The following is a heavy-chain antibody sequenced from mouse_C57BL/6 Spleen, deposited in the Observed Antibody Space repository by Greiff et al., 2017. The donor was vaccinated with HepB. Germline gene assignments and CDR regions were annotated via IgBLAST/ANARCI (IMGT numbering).Heavy chain of an antibody. D-gene: IGHD2-4*01. V-gene: IGHV1-72*01. CDR2: IDPNSGGN. CDR3: ARVGYDYGGFAY. CDR1: GYTFTSYW. Sequence: QVQLQQPGAELVKPGASVKLSCKASGYTFTSYWMHWVKQRPGRGLDGIGRIDPNSGGNKYNEKFKSKATVTVDKPSSTAYMQLSSLTAEDSAVYYCARVGYDYGGFAYWGQGTLVTVSA. J-gene: IGHJ3*01.